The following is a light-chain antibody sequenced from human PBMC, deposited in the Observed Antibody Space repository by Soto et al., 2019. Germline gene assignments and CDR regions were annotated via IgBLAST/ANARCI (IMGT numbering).Light chain of an antibody. CDR2: DTS. J-gene: IGLJ3*02. Sequence: QAVVTQEPSLTVSPGGTVTLTCGSTTGTVTSGHYPYWFQQKSGQAPRTLIYDTSNKPSWTPARFSGSLLGGKAALTLSGAQPEDEAEYYCLLSYTGAWVFGGGTQLTVL. CDR1: TGTVTSGHY. CDR3: LLSYTGAWV. V-gene: IGLV7-46*01.